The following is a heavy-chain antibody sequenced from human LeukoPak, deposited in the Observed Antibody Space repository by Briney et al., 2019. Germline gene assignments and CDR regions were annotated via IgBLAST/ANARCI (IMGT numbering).Heavy chain of an antibody. V-gene: IGHV3-7*01. J-gene: IGHJ4*02. Sequence: PGGSLRLSCAASGFYFSRSWMHWVRQAPGKGLEWVADIKEDGSDKYYGDSVKGRFTISRDNAKNSVYLQMNSLSPEDTAIYFCATLAFDSWGRGTLVTVSS. CDR1: GFYFSRSW. CDR3: ATLAFDS. CDR2: IKEDGSDK. D-gene: IGHD3-3*02.